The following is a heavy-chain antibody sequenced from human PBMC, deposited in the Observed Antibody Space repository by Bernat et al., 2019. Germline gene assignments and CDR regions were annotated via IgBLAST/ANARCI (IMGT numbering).Heavy chain of an antibody. CDR2: ISWDGGST. CDR3: AKDIYGGNSGLDY. J-gene: IGHJ4*02. CDR1: GFTFDDYT. Sequence: EVQLVESGGVVVQPGGSLRLSCAAPGFTFDDYTMHWVRQAPGKGLEWVSLISWDGGSTYYADSVKGRFTISRDNSKNSLYLQMNSLRTEDTALYYCAKDIYGGNSGLDYWGQGTLVTVSS. D-gene: IGHD4-23*01. V-gene: IGHV3-43*01.